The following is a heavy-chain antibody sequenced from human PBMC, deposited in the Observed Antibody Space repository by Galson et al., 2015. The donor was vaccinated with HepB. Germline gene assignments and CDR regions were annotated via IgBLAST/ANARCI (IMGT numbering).Heavy chain of an antibody. V-gene: IGHV1-8*01. J-gene: IGHJ6*02. D-gene: IGHD1-7*01. Sequence: SVKVSCKASGYTFTSYDINWVRQATGQGLEWMGWMNPNSGNTGYAQKFQGRVTMTRNTSISTAYMELSSLRSEDMAVYYCARSITGTTSTLVYYYYYGMDVWGQGTTVTVSS. CDR1: GYTFTSYD. CDR2: MNPNSGNT. CDR3: ARSITGTTSTLVYYYYYGMDV.